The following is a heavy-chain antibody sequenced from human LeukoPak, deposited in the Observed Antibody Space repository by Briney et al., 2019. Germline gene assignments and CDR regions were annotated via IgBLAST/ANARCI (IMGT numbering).Heavy chain of an antibody. Sequence: PSETLSLTCAVSGGSISSYYWSWVRQPPGKGLEWVGYIYYSGSTNYNPSLKSRVTISVDTSKNQFSLKLSSVTAADTAVYYCARAGSIAAAVTGLWFVPWGQGTLVTLCS. CDR1: GGSISSYY. CDR3: ARAGSIAAAVTGLWFVP. V-gene: IGHV4-59*01. D-gene: IGHD6-13*01. J-gene: IGHJ5*02. CDR2: IYYSGST.